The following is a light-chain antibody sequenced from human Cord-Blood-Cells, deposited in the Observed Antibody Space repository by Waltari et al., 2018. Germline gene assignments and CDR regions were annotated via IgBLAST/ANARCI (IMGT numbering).Light chain of an antibody. CDR3: QAWDSSTVV. J-gene: IGLJ2*01. CDR1: KLGDKY. CDR2: QDS. Sequence: SYELTQPPSVSVSPGQTASITCSGDKLGDKYACWYQQKPGQSPVLVIYQDSKRPSGSPERFSGSNSGNTATLTISGTQAMEEADYYCQAWDSSTVVFGGGTKLTV. V-gene: IGLV3-1*01.